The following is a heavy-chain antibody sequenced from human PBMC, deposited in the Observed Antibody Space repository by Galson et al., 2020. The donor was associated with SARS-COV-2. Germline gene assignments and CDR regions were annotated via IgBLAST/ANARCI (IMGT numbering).Heavy chain of an antibody. Sequence: GESLKIFCAALGFTFSSFGMHWVRQAPGKGLEWVAVISNDGTNTYYADSVKGRFTLSRDNSKNMLYLQMNSLRVEDTAVYYCAKSLWFGELLSPFDYWGQGAQVTVSS. CDR2: ISNDGTNT. V-gene: IGHV3-30*18. CDR3: AKSLWFGELLSPFDY. CDR1: GFTFSSFG. D-gene: IGHD3-10*01. J-gene: IGHJ4*02.